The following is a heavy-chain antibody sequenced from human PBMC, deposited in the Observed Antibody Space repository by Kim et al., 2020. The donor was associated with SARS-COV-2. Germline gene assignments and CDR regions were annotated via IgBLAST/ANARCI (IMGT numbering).Heavy chain of an antibody. CDR3: ASAMAVPDNY. D-gene: IGHD6-19*01. CDR2: T. Sequence: TRYADSVEGRFTNSRDNTKNTLYLQMDSRRVEDTAVYYCASAMAVPDNYWGQGTLVTVSS. V-gene: IGHV3-74*01. J-gene: IGHJ4*02.